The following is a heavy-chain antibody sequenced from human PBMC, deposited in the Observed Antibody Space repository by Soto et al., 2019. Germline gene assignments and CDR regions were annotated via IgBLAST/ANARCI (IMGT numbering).Heavy chain of an antibody. V-gene: IGHV4-4*02. CDR2: IYHSGST. Sequence: SESLSLTCAVSGGSISSSNWWSWVRQPPGKGLEWIGEIYHSGSTNYNPSLKSRVTISVDKSKNQFSLKLSSVTAADTAVYYCARASPRSSSWYWFDPWGQGTLVTVSS. J-gene: IGHJ5*02. CDR1: GGSISSSNW. D-gene: IGHD6-13*01. CDR3: ARASPRSSSWYWFDP.